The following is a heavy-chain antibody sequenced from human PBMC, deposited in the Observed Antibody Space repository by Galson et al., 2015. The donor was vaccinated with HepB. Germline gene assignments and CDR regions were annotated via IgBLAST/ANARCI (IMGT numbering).Heavy chain of an antibody. CDR1: GFTVSSSY. CDR3: TRGWVGATRFAY. Sequence: SLRLSCAASGFTVSSSYMNWVRQAPGKGLEWVSVIHSGGDTYYADSVKGRFTITRDNSKNTAYLQMTGQRVEDTAVYYCTRGWVGATRFAYWGQGTLVSVSS. D-gene: IGHD1-26*01. J-gene: IGHJ4*02. CDR2: IHSGGDT. V-gene: IGHV3-53*01.